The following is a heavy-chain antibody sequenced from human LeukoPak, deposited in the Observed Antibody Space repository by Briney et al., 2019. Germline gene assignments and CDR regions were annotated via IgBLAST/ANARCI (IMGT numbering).Heavy chain of an antibody. V-gene: IGHV4-34*01. Sequence: SETLSPTCAVYGGSFSGYYWSWIRQPPGKGLDWIGEINHSGSTNYNPSLTSRVTISVDTSKNQFSLKLSSVTAADTAVYYCARAHYYGSGSHDYWGQGTLVTVSS. D-gene: IGHD3-10*01. CDR1: GGSFSGYY. CDR3: ARAHYYGSGSHDY. J-gene: IGHJ4*02. CDR2: INHSGST.